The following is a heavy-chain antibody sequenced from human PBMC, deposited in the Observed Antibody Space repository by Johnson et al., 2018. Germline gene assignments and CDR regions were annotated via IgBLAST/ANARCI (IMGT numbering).Heavy chain of an antibody. V-gene: IGHV4-59*01. J-gene: IGHJ6*03. CDR1: GDSMKNYY. Sequence: QVQLQESGPGLVKPSETLSLTCTVSGDSMKNYYWSWIRQPPAKGLEWIGYVYYSGRTNYNPPLRSRVTMSVDTSKNQFSLQLRSITAADTAVYYCARDGLSGTAPYHHYYYMEVWGKGATVTVSS. CDR2: VYYSGRT. CDR3: ARDGLSGTAPYHHYYYMEV. D-gene: IGHD1-7*01.